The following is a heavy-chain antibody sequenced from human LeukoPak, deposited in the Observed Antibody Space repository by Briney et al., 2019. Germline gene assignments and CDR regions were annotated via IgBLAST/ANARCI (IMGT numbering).Heavy chain of an antibody. CDR1: GDSVSSGSHY. V-gene: IGHV4-61*02. J-gene: IGHJ5*02. D-gene: IGHD2-21*02. CDR3: AGEVFCSGGHCSTYERIFAT. CDR2: VYASGSTTST. Sequence: SQTLSLTCSVSGDSVSSGSHYWSWIRQPAWKGLEWIGLVYASGSTTSTTYNPSLKSRVSISVDTSKNQFPLKLTSVTAADTAVYFGAGEVFCSGGHCSTYERIFATWGQGTLVIVSS.